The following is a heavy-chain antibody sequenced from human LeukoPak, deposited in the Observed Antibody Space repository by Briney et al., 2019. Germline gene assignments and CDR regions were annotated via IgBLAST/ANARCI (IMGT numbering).Heavy chain of an antibody. V-gene: IGHV3-9*01. J-gene: IGHJ6*02. CDR1: GFTFDDYA. D-gene: IGHD3-22*01. CDR2: ITWNRDNI. Sequence: GRSLRLSCTVSGFTFDDYAMHWVRHTPGKGLEWVAGITWNRDNIGYGDSVKGRFTISGDNVKNVLYLQMNSLRPEDTALYYCAKDLSSAITSALVLDVWGQGTTV. CDR3: AKDLSSAITSALVLDV.